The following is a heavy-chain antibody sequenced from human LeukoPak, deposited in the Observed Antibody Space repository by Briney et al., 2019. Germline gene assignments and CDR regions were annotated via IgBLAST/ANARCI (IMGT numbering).Heavy chain of an antibody. D-gene: IGHD4-23*01. CDR1: GGSISSSSYY. CDR3: AAVNSNTVGIGY. Sequence: KASETLSLTCTVSGGSISSSSYYWGWIRQPPGKGLEWIGSIYYSGSTYYNPSLKSRVTISVDTSKNQFSLKLSSVTAADTAVYYCAAVNSNTVGIGYWGQGTLVTVSS. J-gene: IGHJ4*02. CDR2: IYYSGST. V-gene: IGHV4-39*01.